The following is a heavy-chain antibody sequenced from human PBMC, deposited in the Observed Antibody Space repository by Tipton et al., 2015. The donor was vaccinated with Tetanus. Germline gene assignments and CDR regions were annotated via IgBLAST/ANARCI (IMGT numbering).Heavy chain of an antibody. CDR3: ARDRGDYIFYGMDV. V-gene: IGHV1-2*02. J-gene: IGHJ6*02. Sequence: QLVQSGAEVEKPGSSVKVSCKASGGSFNTYGISWVRQAPGQGLEWVGWIDPNSGATIYAQNFQGRVTMTRDTSISTVYMELSRLRSDDTAVYYCARDRGDYIFYGMDVWGPGTTVTVSS. CDR1: GGSFNTYG. D-gene: IGHD2-21*01. CDR2: IDPNSGAT.